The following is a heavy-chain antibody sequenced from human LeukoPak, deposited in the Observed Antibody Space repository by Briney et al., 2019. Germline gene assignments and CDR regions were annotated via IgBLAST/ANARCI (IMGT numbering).Heavy chain of an antibody. J-gene: IGHJ5*02. CDR2: IHYSGST. D-gene: IGHD3-22*01. Sequence: PSETLSLTCTVSGGSISSYYWSWIRQPPGKGLEWLGYIHYSGSTYYNPSLKSRVTILVDTSKNQFSLKVTSVTAADTAVYYCARDRRAGQSGYWFDPWGQGTLVTVSS. V-gene: IGHV4-59*01. CDR3: ARDRRAGQSGYWFDP. CDR1: GGSISSYY.